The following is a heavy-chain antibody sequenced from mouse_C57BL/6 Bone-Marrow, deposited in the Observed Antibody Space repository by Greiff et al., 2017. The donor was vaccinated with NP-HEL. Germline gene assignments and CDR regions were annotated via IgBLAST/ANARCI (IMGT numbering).Heavy chain of an antibody. J-gene: IGHJ2*01. D-gene: IGHD1-1*02. V-gene: IGHV1-26*01. CDR2: INPNNGGT. CDR3: ARWGWPFDY. Sequence: VQLQQSGPELVKPGASVKISCKASGYTFTDYYMNWVKQSHGKSLEWIGDINPNNGGTSYNQKFKGKATLTVDKSSSTAYMELRSLTSEDSAVYYCARWGWPFDYWGQGTTLTVSS. CDR1: GYTFTDYY.